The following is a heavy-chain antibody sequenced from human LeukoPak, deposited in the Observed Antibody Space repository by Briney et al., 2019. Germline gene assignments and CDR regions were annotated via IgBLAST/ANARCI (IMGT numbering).Heavy chain of an antibody. CDR1: GFTFSCYA. CDR2: ISGSGGST. Sequence: GGSLRLSCAASGFTFSCYAMSWVRQAPGKGLEWVSAISGSGGSTYYADSVKGRFTISRDNSKNTLYLQMNSLRAEDTAVYYCAKDLSTTWIQLWSPFDYWGQGTLVTVSS. V-gene: IGHV3-23*01. CDR3: AKDLSTTWIQLWSPFDY. J-gene: IGHJ4*02. D-gene: IGHD5-18*01.